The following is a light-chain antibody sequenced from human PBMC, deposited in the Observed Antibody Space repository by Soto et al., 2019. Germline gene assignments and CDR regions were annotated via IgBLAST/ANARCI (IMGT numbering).Light chain of an antibody. CDR3: QQYWT. CDR1: QSISSW. J-gene: IGKJ1*01. CDR2: DAS. V-gene: IGKV1-5*01. Sequence: DIQMTQSPSTLSASVGDRVTITCRASQSISSWLAWYQQKPGKAPKLLIYDASSLESGVPSRFSGSGSGTEFTLTISRLQTDDFATYYCQQYWTFGQGTKVDIK.